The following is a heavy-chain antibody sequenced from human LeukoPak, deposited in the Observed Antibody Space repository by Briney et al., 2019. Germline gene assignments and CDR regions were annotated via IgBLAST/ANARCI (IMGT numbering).Heavy chain of an antibody. CDR2: IYTSGST. D-gene: IGHD3-22*01. Sequence: PSETLSLTCTVSGGSISSYYWSWIRQPAGKGLEWIGRIYTSGSTNYNPSLKSRVTMSVDTSKNQFSLKLSSVTAADTAVYYCAREGGDYYDSSGPDAFDIWGQGTMVTVSS. V-gene: IGHV4-4*07. CDR3: AREGGDYYDSSGPDAFDI. CDR1: GGSISSYY. J-gene: IGHJ3*02.